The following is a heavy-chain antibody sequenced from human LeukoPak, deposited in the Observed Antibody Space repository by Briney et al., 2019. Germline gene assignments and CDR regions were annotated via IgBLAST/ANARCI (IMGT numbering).Heavy chain of an antibody. CDR2: INPNSGGT. Sequence: ASVKVSCKASGYTFTGYYMHWVRQAPGQGLEWMGWINPNSGGTNYAQKFQGRVTMTRDTSISTAYMELSRLRSDDTAVYYCARGLPGLSNYYDSSGYPDYWGQGTLVTVSS. CDR1: GYTFTGYY. V-gene: IGHV1-2*02. D-gene: IGHD3-22*01. J-gene: IGHJ4*02. CDR3: ARGLPGLSNYYDSSGYPDY.